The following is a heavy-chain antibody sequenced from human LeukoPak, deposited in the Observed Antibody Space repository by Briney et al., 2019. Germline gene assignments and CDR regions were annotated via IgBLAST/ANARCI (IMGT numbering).Heavy chain of an antibody. D-gene: IGHD1-26*01. J-gene: IGHJ2*01. V-gene: IGHV3-23*01. CDR1: GVTLSNYA. CDR2: TSSSGSGGNT. CDR3: AKDRTVGASYWYFDL. Sequence: GGSLRLSCVASGVTLSNYAMSWARQAPGKGLEWVSGTSSSGSGGNTYYADSVKGRFTISRDSSRNTLFLHMNTLRAEDTAIYYCAKDRTVGASYWYFDLWGRGTLVTVSS.